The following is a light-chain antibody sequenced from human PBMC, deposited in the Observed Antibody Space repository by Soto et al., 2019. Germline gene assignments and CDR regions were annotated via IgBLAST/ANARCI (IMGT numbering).Light chain of an antibody. CDR3: LQDYTHPWT. V-gene: IGKV1-6*01. Sequence: AILMTQSPSSLSASVGDRVTITCRASQGIRNDVSWYQQKPGKAPKLLISSASSLQSGVPSRFSGSGSGTDFTPTISSLQPEDFAAYYCLQDYTHPWTFGQGTKVELK. CDR2: SAS. CDR1: QGIRND. J-gene: IGKJ1*01.